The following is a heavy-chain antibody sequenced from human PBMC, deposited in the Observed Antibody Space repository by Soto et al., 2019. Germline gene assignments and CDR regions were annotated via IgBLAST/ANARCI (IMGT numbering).Heavy chain of an antibody. CDR3: ARERYDFWSGYYTGYYYYGMDV. CDR2: ISYDGSNK. Sequence: GGSLRLSCAASGFTFSSYAMHWVRQAPGKGLEWVAVISYDGSNKYYADSVKGRFTISRDNSKNTLYLQVNSLRAEDTAVYYCARERYDFWSGYYTGYYYYGMDVWGQGTTVTVSS. CDR1: GFTFSSYA. V-gene: IGHV3-30-3*01. J-gene: IGHJ6*02. D-gene: IGHD3-3*01.